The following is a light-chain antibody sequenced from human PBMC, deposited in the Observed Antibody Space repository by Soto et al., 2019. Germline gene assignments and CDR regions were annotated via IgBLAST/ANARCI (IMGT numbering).Light chain of an antibody. J-gene: IGKJ5*01. CDR3: QAYNSYS. CDR2: DAF. V-gene: IGKV1-5*02. Sequence: SLSRSAVSASIAEKVTSVCRASQSISSWLAWYQQKPGKAPKLLIYDAFSLQRGVHAMFIRSGSGTEFTLPISSLQPDDVATYSGQAYNSYSFGQGGRPENK. CDR1: QSISSW.